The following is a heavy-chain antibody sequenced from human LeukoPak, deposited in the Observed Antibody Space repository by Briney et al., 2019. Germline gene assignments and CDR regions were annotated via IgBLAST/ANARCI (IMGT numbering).Heavy chain of an antibody. J-gene: IGHJ4*02. V-gene: IGHV3-11*04. CDR2: ISSSGSSI. Sequence: GGSLRLSCAASGLTFSDYYMSWIRQAPGKGLEWVSYISSSGSSIFYADSVKGRFTISRDNAKNSLYLQMDSLRAEDTAVYYCARSPNSSSGSYFDSRGQGTLVTVS. CDR1: GLTFSDYY. CDR3: ARSPNSSSGSYFDS. D-gene: IGHD6-13*01.